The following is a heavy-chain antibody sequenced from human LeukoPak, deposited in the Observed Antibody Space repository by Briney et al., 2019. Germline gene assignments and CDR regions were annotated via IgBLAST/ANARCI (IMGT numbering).Heavy chain of an antibody. Sequence: GGSLRLSCAASGFTFSDYYMSWIRQAPGKGLEWVSYISSSGSTIYYADSVKGRFTISRDNAKNSLYLQMNSLRAEDTAVYYCARDPPAGYSSSWYDYWGQGTLVTVSS. J-gene: IGHJ4*02. CDR3: ARDPPAGYSSSWYDY. V-gene: IGHV3-11*01. D-gene: IGHD6-13*01. CDR1: GFTFSDYY. CDR2: ISSSGSTI.